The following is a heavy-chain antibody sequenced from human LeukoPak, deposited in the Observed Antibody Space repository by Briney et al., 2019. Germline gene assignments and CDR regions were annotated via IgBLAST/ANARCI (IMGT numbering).Heavy chain of an antibody. CDR3: ARRLTQYDCFDP. J-gene: IGHJ5*02. D-gene: IGHD2-2*01. CDR1: GDSVSSNSVT. V-gene: IGHV6-1*01. Sequence: SQTLSLTCAISGDSVSSNSVTWNWIRQSPSKGLEWLGRTYYRSTRYNDYAVSVRGRITVNPDTSKNQFSLHLNSVTPEDTAVYYCARRLTQYDCFDPWGQGILVTVSS. CDR2: TYYRSTRYN.